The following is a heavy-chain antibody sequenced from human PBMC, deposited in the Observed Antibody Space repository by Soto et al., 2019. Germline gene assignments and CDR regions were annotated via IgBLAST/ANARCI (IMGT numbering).Heavy chain of an antibody. Sequence: GGSLRLSCAASGFTFSSYAMHWVRQAPGKGLEYVSGISSNGGSTYYANSVKGRLTISRDNSKNTLYLQMGSLRAEDMAVYYCARAEDYYYGMDVWGQGTTVTVSS. CDR3: ARAEDYYYGMDV. CDR1: GFTFSSYA. J-gene: IGHJ6*02. CDR2: ISSNGGST. V-gene: IGHV3-64*01.